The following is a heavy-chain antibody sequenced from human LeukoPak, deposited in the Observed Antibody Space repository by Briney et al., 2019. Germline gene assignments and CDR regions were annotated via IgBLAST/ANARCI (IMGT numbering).Heavy chain of an antibody. V-gene: IGHV4-61*02. CDR1: GGSISSGSYY. Sequence: PSETLSLTCAVSGGSISSGSYYWSWIRQPAGKGLEWIGRIYTSGSTNYNPSLKSRVTISVDTSKNQFSLKLSSVTAADTAVYYCARALSGSYYYYYMDVWGKGTTVTVSS. D-gene: IGHD1-26*01. J-gene: IGHJ6*03. CDR2: IYTSGST. CDR3: ARALSGSYYYYYMDV.